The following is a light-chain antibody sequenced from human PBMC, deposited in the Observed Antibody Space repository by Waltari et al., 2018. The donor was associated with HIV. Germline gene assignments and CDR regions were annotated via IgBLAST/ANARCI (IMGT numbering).Light chain of an antibody. Sequence: QSALTQPPSASGSPGQSVTISCTGTSSDVGGYNYVSWYQQHPGKAPTLMIYDVSKRPSGVPDRFSGSKSGNTASLTVSGVQAEDEADYYCSSSRVFGGGTKLTVL. CDR2: DVS. V-gene: IGLV2-8*01. CDR1: SSDVGGYNY. CDR3: SSSRV. J-gene: IGLJ3*02.